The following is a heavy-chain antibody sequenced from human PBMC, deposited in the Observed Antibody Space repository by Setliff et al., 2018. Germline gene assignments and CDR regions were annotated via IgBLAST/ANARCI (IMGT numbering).Heavy chain of an antibody. Sequence: GVLKISCVVSGFSFSRHWMSWVRQAPGKGLEWVADIKQDGSTKYYLDSVKGRFTISRDNAKRSLYLQMNGLRADDTGVYYCVRDDADNYDAFDNWGQGTLVTVSS. CDR2: IKQDGSTK. V-gene: IGHV3-7*01. J-gene: IGHJ3*02. D-gene: IGHD1-20*01. CDR3: VRDDADNYDAFDN. CDR1: GFSFSRHW.